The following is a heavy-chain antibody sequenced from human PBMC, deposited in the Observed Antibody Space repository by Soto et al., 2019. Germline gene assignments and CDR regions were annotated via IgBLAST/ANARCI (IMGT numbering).Heavy chain of an antibody. CDR3: ARAYRHCSGGSCYDY. V-gene: IGHV4-34*01. CDR1: GGSFSGYY. CDR2: INHSGST. J-gene: IGHJ4*02. D-gene: IGHD2-15*01. Sequence: SETLSLTCAVYGGSFSGYYWSWIRQPPGKGLEWIGEINHSGSTNYNPSLKSRVTISVDTSKNQFSLKLSSVTAADTAVYYCARAYRHCSGGSCYDYWGQGTLVTVSS.